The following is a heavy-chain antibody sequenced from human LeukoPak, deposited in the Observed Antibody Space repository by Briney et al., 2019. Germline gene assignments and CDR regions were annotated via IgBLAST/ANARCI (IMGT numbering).Heavy chain of an antibody. CDR1: GFNFNNYW. V-gene: IGHV5-51*01. Sequence: KPGEPLKISCEASGFNFNNYWVGWVRQMPGKGLEWMGIIYPGDYDTRYSPSFQGHVTISVDKSISTAYLQWRSLRASDTAMYFCAGHSFDTVDAFDVWGQGTIVTVSA. D-gene: IGHD2-2*02. CDR2: IYPGDYDT. J-gene: IGHJ3*01. CDR3: AGHSFDTVDAFDV.